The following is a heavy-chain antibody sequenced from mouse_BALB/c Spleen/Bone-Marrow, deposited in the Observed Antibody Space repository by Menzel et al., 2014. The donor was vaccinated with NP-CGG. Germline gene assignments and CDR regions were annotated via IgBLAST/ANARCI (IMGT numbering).Heavy chain of an antibody. Sequence: EVKVVESGGVLVKPGGSLKLSCAASGFTFSSCALSWVRRTPEKRLEWVASISSGGTTYYQDSVKGRFTISRDNARNILYLQMSSLGSEDTAIFYCAAITTVAYWGQGTILTVTS. CDR1: GFTFSSCA. CDR3: AAITTVAY. CDR2: ISSGGTT. D-gene: IGHD1-1*01. J-gene: IGHJ2*01. V-gene: IGHV5-6-5*01.